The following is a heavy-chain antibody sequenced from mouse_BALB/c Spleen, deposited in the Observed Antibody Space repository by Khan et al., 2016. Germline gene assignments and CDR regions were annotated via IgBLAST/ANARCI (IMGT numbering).Heavy chain of an antibody. V-gene: IGHV14-1*02. Sequence: VQLQQSGAELVRPGALVKLSCKASGFNIKDCYIHWVKQRPEQGLEWIGWIDPENGNTIYGPKFQDKASITAATSSNTAYLQLSSLTSEDTAVYYCARGYDGFAYWGPVTLVTVSA. CDR1: GFNIKDCY. CDR2: IDPENGNT. J-gene: IGHJ3*01. D-gene: IGHD2-2*01. CDR3: ARGYDGFAY.